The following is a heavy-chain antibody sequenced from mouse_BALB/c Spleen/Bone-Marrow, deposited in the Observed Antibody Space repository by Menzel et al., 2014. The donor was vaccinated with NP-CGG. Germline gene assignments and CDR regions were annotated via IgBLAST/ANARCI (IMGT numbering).Heavy chain of an antibody. CDR3: ARINGYDY. D-gene: IGHD2-2*01. V-gene: IGHV1S81*02. CDR1: GYTFTSYW. Sequence: QVQLQQSGAELVKPGASVKLSCKASGYTFTSYWMHWVKQRPGQGLVWIGEIDPSTGRTDYNKKFKSQATLTVDKSSSTAYMHLSSLTSEDSAVYYCARINGYDYWGQGTTLTVSS. CDR2: IDPSTGRT. J-gene: IGHJ2*01.